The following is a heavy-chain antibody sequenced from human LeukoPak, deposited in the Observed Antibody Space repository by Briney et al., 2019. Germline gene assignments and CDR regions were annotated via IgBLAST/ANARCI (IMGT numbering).Heavy chain of an antibody. CDR2: ISSSSSYI. Sequence: GGSLRLSCAASGFTFSSYGMSWVRQAPGKGLEWVSSISSSSSYIYYADSVKGRFTISRDNAKNSLYLQMNSLRAEDTAVYYCARVLESEMATIGATDYWGQGTLVTVSS. J-gene: IGHJ4*02. CDR1: GFTFSSYG. CDR3: ARVLESEMATIGATDY. V-gene: IGHV3-21*01. D-gene: IGHD5-24*01.